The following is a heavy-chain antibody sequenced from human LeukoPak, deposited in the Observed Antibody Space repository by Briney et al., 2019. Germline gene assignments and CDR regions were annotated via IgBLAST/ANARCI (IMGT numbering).Heavy chain of an antibody. J-gene: IGHJ4*02. CDR3: ARDHCSPGTCLGGH. Sequence: ASVKVSCEASGDTFIPYTFSWVRQAPGQGLEWIGRIIPSLDVSNYAQKFQGRVTLSADKDTTTTYMELTSLRSEDTAIYYCARDHCSPGTCLGGHWGQGTLVTVSS. CDR1: GDTFIPYT. V-gene: IGHV1-69*04. D-gene: IGHD2-15*01. CDR2: IIPSLDVS.